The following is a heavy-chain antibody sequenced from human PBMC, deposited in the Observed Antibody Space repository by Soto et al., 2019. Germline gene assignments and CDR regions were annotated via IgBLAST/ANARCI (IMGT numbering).Heavy chain of an antibody. D-gene: IGHD3-22*01. CDR2: ISAYNGNT. CDR3: ARRDDSSGYFPFDY. V-gene: IGHV1-18*01. J-gene: IGHJ4*02. Sequence: ASVKVSCKASGYTFTSYGISWVRQAPGQGLEWMGWISAYNGNTNYAQKLQGRVTMTTDTSTSTAYMELRSLRSDDTAVYYCARRDDSSGYFPFDYWGQGTLVTVSS. CDR1: GYTFTSYG.